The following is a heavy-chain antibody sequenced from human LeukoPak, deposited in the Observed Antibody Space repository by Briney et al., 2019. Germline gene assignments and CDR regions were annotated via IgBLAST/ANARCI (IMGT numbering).Heavy chain of an antibody. J-gene: IGHJ6*03. CDR3: ARDSSRWYYYYMDV. V-gene: IGHV1-18*01. Sequence: ASVKVSCKASGYTFTSSGISWVRQAPGQGLERMGWISAYNGNTNYAQKFQGRVTITADKSTSTAYMELSSLRSEDTAVYYCARDSSRWYYYYMDVWGKGTTVTVSS. CDR2: ISAYNGNT. D-gene: IGHD6-13*01. CDR1: GYTFTSSG.